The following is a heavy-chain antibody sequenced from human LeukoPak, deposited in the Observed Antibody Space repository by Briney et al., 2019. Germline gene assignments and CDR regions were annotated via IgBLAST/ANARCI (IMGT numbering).Heavy chain of an antibody. J-gene: IGHJ5*02. CDR2: IIPIFGTA. CDR3: ARRYTAAPKRDWFDP. CDR1: GGTFISYA. V-gene: IGHV1-69*05. Sequence: GASVKVSCKASGGTFISYAISWVRQAPGQGLEWMGGIIPIFGTANYAQKFQGRVTITTDESTSTAYMELSSLRSEDTAVYYCARRYTAAPKRDWFDPWGQGSLVTVSS. D-gene: IGHD6-13*01.